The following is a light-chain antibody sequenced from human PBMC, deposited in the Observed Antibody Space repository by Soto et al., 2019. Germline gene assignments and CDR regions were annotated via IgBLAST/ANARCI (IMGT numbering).Light chain of an antibody. V-gene: IGKV3-20*01. CDR3: QQYASSPRT. CDR2: GAS. J-gene: IGKJ1*01. CDR1: QSVSSSY. Sequence: EIVLTQSPGTLSLSPGERATLSFSSSQSVSSSYLAWYQQKPGQAPRLLIYGASSRATGIPDRFSGSGSGTDFTLTISRLEPEDFAVYYCQQYASSPRTFGQGTKVDI.